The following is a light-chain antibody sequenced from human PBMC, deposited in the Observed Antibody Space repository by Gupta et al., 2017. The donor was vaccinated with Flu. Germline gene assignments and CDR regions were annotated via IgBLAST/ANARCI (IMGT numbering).Light chain of an antibody. CDR2: EVS. CDR1: SSDVGRYNY. J-gene: IGLJ1*01. CDR3: SSYTSTTADV. V-gene: IGLV2-14*01. Sequence: QSALTQPASVSGSPGQSITIPCTGTSSDVGRYNYVSWYQQHPGKAPKVIIYEVSNRPSGVSDRFSGSKSGNTASLTISGLQAEDEAEYYCSSYTSTTADVFGTGTKVTVL.